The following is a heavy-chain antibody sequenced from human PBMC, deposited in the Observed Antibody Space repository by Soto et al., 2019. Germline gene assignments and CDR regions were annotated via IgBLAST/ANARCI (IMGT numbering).Heavy chain of an antibody. Sequence: SETLSLTCAVYGGSFSGYYWSWIRQPPGKGLEWIGEINHSGSTNYNPSLKSRVTISVDTSKNQFSLKLSSVTAADTAVYYCASLQLGTNFDYWGQGTLVTVSS. CDR3: ASLQLGTNFDY. CDR2: INHSGST. J-gene: IGHJ4*02. CDR1: GGSFSGYY. D-gene: IGHD1-1*01. V-gene: IGHV4-34*01.